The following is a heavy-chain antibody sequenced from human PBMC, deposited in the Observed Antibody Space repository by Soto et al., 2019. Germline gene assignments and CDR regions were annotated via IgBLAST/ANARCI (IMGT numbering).Heavy chain of an antibody. V-gene: IGHV3-23*01. CDR2: ISGSGGST. CDR1: GFTFSSYA. J-gene: IGHJ6*02. CDR3: AAGGAVAGTRYYYYGMDV. D-gene: IGHD6-19*01. Sequence: GGSLRLSCAASGFTFSSYAMSWVRQAPGKGLEWVSAISGSGGSTYYADSVKGRFTISRDNSKNTLYLQMNSLRAEDTAVYYCAAGGAVAGTRYYYYGMDVWGQGTTVTVSS.